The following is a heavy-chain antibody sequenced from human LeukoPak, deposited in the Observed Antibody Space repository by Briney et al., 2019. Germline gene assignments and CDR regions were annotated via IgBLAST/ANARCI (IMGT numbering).Heavy chain of an antibody. V-gene: IGHV3-11*01. CDR1: GFDFSNSF. J-gene: IGHJ4*02. CDR2: ISSRSTTI. D-gene: IGHD2-15*01. Sequence: PGGSLRLSCTASGFDFSNSFMSWIRQAPGKGLEWISYISSRSTTIYYADSVKGRFTISRDNAKNTVYLQMNNLRVDDTAVFYCGKGSLAVPATPPDFWGQGTLVTVSS. CDR3: GKGSLAVPATPPDF.